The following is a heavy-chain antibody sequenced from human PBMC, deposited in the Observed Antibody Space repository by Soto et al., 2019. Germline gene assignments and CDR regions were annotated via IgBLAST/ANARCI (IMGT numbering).Heavy chain of an antibody. CDR2: IYYSGST. V-gene: IGHV4-31*03. CDR3: AREVRVVRGVNGVRRGYFDL. Sequence: QVQLQESGPGLVKPSQTLSLTCTVSGGSISSGGYYWSWIRQHPGKGLEWIGYIYYSGSTYYNPSLKSRVTISVDTSKNQFSLKLSSVTAADTAVYYCAREVRVVRGVNGVRRGYFDLWGRGTLVTVSS. CDR1: GGSISSGGYY. D-gene: IGHD3-10*01. J-gene: IGHJ2*01.